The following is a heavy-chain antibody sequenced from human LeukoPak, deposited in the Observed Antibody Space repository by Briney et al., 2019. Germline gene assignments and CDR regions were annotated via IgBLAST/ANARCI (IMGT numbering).Heavy chain of an antibody. Sequence: SETLSLTCTVSGDSIRNGGYYWTWIRQFPGKGLEWIGYIYNSGNTFYNPSLRSRVTISVDKSKNQFSLKLSSVTAADTAVYYCARDEGANDYWGQGTLVTVSS. CDR3: ARDEGANDY. CDR2: IYNSGNT. J-gene: IGHJ4*02. V-gene: IGHV4-31*03. D-gene: IGHD4/OR15-4a*01. CDR1: GDSIRNGGYY.